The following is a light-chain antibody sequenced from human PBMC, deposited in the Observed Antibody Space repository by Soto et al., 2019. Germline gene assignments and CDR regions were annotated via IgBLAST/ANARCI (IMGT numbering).Light chain of an antibody. J-gene: IGLJ1*01. Sequence: QAVVTQPPSASGTPGQRVTISCSGSSSNIGSNYVYWYQQLPGTAPKLLIYRNNQRPSGVPDRFSGSKSGTSASLAISGLRSEDEADYYCAAWDDSLSGPLIVFGTGTKLTVL. CDR2: RNN. V-gene: IGLV1-47*01. CDR3: AAWDDSLSGPLIV. CDR1: SSNIGSNY.